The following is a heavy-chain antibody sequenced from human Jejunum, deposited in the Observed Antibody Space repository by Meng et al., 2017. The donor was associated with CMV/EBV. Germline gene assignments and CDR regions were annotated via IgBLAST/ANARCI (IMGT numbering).Heavy chain of an antibody. V-gene: IGHV1-18*01. D-gene: IGHD2-15*01. CDR2: ISTYKGYT. CDR1: FTSYG. J-gene: IGHJ4*02. CDR3: ARSGSGYCTGDSCYSSFDY. Sequence: FTSYGITWVRQAPGQGPEWMGWISTYKGYTNYAQNVQDRVTMTADTSTSTAYMELTSLGSDDTAVYYCARSGSGYCTGDSCYSSFDYWGQGTLVTVSS.